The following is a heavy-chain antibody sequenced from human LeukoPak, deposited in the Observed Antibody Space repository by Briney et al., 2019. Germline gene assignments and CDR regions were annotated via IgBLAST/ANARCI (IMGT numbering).Heavy chain of an antibody. CDR3: ARHEPDIVVVPAAQSDY. Sequence: GSLRLSCAASGFTFSSYGMHWVRQAPGKGLEWIGSIYYSGSTYYNPSLKSRVTISVDTSKNQFSLKLSSVTAADTAVYYCARHEPDIVVVPAAQSDYWGQGTLVTVSS. J-gene: IGHJ4*02. CDR1: GFTFSSYG. CDR2: IYYSGST. V-gene: IGHV4-39*01. D-gene: IGHD2-2*01.